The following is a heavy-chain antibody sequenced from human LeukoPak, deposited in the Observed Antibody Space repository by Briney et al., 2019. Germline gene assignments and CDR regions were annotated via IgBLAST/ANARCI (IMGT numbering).Heavy chain of an antibody. CDR3: ARVGLYCSSTSCYSPPNWFDP. CDR1: GYTFTGYY. Sequence: EASVKVSCKASGYTFTGYYMHWVRQAPGQGLEWMGWINPNSGGTNYAQKFQGRVTMTRDTSISTAYMELSRLRSDDTAMYYCARVGLYCSSTSCYSPPNWFDPWGQGTLVTVSS. CDR2: INPNSGGT. V-gene: IGHV1-2*02. D-gene: IGHD2-2*02. J-gene: IGHJ5*02.